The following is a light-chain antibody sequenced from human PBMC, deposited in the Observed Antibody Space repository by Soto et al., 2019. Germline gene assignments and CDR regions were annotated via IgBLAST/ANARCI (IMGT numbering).Light chain of an antibody. CDR3: QQRSNWPIT. V-gene: IGKV3-11*01. Sequence: EIVLTQSPATLPLSPRKRATLSSRASQSVNNYIAWFRQKPGQTPRLLIYDASNRASGLPARISGSGSGTDFTLTISSLEPEDFAVYYCQQRSNWPITFGQGTRLEIK. CDR2: DAS. CDR1: QSVNNY. J-gene: IGKJ5*01.